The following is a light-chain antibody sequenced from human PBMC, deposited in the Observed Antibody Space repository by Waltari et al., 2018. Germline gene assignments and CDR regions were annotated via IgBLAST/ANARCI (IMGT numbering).Light chain of an antibody. CDR1: QSVGRY. CDR3: QKYVRLPAT. Sequence: EIVLTQSPGTLSLSPGERATLSCRASQSVGRYLAWYQQKPGQAPRLLIYDASTRATGIPDRFSGSGSGTDFSLSISRLESEDFAVYYCQKYVRLPATFGQGTKVEFK. CDR2: DAS. V-gene: IGKV3-20*01. J-gene: IGKJ1*01.